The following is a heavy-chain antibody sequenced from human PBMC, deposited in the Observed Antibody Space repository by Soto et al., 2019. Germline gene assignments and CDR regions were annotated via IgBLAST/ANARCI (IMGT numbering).Heavy chain of an antibody. CDR2: IYSGGST. CDR1: GFTVSSNY. V-gene: IGHV3-53*02. CDR3: ARDPPATRHGMDV. Sequence: EVQLVETGGGLIQPGGSLRLSCAASGFTVSSNYMSWVRQAPGKGLEWVSGIYSGGSTYYADSVRGRFTISRDNSKNKLYLQMKSLRAEDTAVYYCARDPPATRHGMDVWGQGTTVTVSS. J-gene: IGHJ6*02.